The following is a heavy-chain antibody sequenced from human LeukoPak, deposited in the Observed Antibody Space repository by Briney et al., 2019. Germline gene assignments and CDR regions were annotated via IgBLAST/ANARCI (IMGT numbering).Heavy chain of an antibody. CDR3: ARATMNGYWFDP. CDR1: GFTFSSYA. V-gene: IGHV3-30-3*01. CDR2: ISYDGSNK. D-gene: IGHD3-22*01. J-gene: IGHJ5*02. Sequence: GGSLRLSCAASGFTFSSYAMHWVRQAPGKGLEWVAVISYDGSNKYYADSVKGRFTISRDNSKNTLYLQMNSLRAEDTAVYYCARATMNGYWFDPWGQGTLVTVSS.